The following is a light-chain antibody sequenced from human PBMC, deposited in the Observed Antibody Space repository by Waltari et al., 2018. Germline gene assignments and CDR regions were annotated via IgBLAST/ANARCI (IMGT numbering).Light chain of an antibody. V-gene: IGLV3-25*03. CDR1: VLPTQH. Sequence: SYELTQPPSVSVSPAQTATITSPGDVLPTQHAYWSQQKPGQAPVLVMKKDTERPSGIPERFSGSSSGATVALTISGVQAEDEADYYCQSADSRGSYHWVFGGGTKLTVL. J-gene: IGLJ3*02. CDR3: QSADSRGSYHWV. CDR2: KDT.